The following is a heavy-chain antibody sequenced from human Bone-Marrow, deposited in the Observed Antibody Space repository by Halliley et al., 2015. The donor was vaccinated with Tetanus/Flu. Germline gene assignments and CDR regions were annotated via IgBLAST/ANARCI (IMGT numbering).Heavy chain of an antibody. D-gene: IGHD3-16*01. V-gene: IGHV1-2*04. Sequence: QVQLVQSGAEVKKPGASVKVSCKASGYTFSDYYIHWVRQGPGQGLEWMGWLNPRTGDPTYAPRFQGWVTMSRDTSTTTVYMDLSRLKSDGTAVDDGEREDDERGTGKGAGEYGGQGTRRTVSA. CDR1: GYTFSDYY. J-gene: IGHJ4*02. CDR3: EREDDERGTGKGAGEY. CDR2: LNPRTGDP.